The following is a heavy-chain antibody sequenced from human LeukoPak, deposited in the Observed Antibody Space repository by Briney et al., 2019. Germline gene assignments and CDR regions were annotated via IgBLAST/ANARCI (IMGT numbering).Heavy chain of an antibody. D-gene: IGHD2-2*01. CDR1: GYSFTSYA. V-gene: IGHV1-3*01. CDR2: IYAGNGNT. Sequence: ASVKVSCKASGYSFTSYAMHWVRQAPGQRLEWMGWIYAGNGNTQFSQNFQGRVTFTRDTSASTAYMELSSLRSEDTAVYYCARGYCSSSSCQYYVGYWLQATVVSVS. J-gene: IGHJ4*02. CDR3: ARGYCSSSSCQYYVGY.